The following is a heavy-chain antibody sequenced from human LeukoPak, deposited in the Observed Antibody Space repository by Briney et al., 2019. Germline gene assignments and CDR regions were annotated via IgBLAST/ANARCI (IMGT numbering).Heavy chain of an antibody. Sequence: SVNVSCKASGGTFSSYAISWVRQAPGQGLEWMGGIIPIFGTANYAQKFQGRVTITADESTSTAYMELSSLRSEDTAVYYCARNGPPNYYDSSGALGDWGQGTLVTVSS. CDR2: IIPIFGTA. V-gene: IGHV1-69*13. CDR3: ARNGPPNYYDSSGALGD. CDR1: GGTFSSYA. J-gene: IGHJ4*02. D-gene: IGHD3-22*01.